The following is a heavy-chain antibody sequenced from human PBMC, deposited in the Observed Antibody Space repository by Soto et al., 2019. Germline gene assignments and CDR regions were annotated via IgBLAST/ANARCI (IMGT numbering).Heavy chain of an antibody. CDR3: ARDRDSGSSLVARVDAFDI. J-gene: IGHJ3*02. D-gene: IGHD1-26*01. V-gene: IGHV1-69*13. Sequence: SVKVSCKASGGTFSSYAISWVRQAPGQGLEWMGGIIPIFGTANYAQKFQGRVTITADESTSTAYMELSSLRSEDTAVYYCARDRDSGSSLVARVDAFDIWGQGTMVTVS. CDR2: IIPIFGTA. CDR1: GGTFSSYA.